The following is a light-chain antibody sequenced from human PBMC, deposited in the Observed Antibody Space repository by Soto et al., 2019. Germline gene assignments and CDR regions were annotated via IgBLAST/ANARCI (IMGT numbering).Light chain of an antibody. CDR1: SRDVGGYNY. CDR2: DVS. Sequence: QSALTQPASVSGSPGQSITISCTGTSRDVGGYNYVSWFQQHPGKAPKLMIYDVSTRPSGVSNRFSGSKSDNTASLTISGLQAEDEADYYCSSHTISTTLVFGGGTQLTVL. V-gene: IGLV2-14*01. J-gene: IGLJ2*01. CDR3: SSHTISTTLV.